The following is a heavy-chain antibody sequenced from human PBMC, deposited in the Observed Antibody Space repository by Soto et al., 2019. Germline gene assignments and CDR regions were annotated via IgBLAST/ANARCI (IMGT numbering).Heavy chain of an antibody. D-gene: IGHD3-10*01. CDR3: ARVYYYGSGSYVYYGMDV. Sequence: QVQLVESGGGVVQPGNSLRLSCAASGFTFSTYAMHWVRQAPGKGLEWVAVLSYDGSNKYNADSVKGRFTISRDNSKNTXSLQMNSLRAEDTAVYYCARVYYYGSGSYVYYGMDVWGQGTTVTVS. J-gene: IGHJ6*02. CDR1: GFTFSTYA. V-gene: IGHV3-30-3*01. CDR2: LSYDGSNK.